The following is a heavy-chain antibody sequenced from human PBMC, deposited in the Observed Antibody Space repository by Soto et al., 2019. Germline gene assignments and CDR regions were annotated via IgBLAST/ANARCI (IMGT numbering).Heavy chain of an antibody. D-gene: IGHD6-13*01. Sequence: QVQLVQSGAEVKKPGASVKVSCKASGYTFTSYGISWVRQAPGQGLEWMGWISAYNGNTNYAQKLQGRVTMTTDTSTSTAYMELRTLRSDDTAVYYCARSLGGPQPVQYYYYGMDVWGQGTTVTVSS. J-gene: IGHJ6*02. CDR3: ARSLGGPQPVQYYYYGMDV. CDR2: ISAYNGNT. V-gene: IGHV1-18*01. CDR1: GYTFTSYG.